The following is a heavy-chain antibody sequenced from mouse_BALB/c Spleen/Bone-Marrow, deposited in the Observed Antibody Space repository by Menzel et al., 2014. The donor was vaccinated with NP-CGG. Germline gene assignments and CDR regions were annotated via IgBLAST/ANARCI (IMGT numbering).Heavy chain of an antibody. J-gene: IGHJ2*01. CDR3: ARDGGYGRDN. Sequence: EVKVVESGGGLVQPGGSLRLSCATSGFTFSDIYMEWVRQPPGKRLEWIATSRSKPNDYITEYSASVKGRFIVSRDTSQSILYLQMNALRPEDTAIYYCARDGGYGRDNWGQGTTLTVSP. V-gene: IGHV7-1*02. D-gene: IGHD1-1*02. CDR2: SRSKPNDYIT. CDR1: GFTFSDIY.